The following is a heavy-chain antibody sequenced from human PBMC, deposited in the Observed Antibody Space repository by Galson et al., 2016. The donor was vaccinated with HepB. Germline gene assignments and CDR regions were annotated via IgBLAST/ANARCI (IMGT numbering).Heavy chain of an antibody. Sequence: SLRLSCAASGSTFSNAWMNWVRHIPGKGLEWVGRIKSKLDRATTDYTAPVKGRFTISRDDPKSTLYLQMNSLKTDDTAVYYCTSDNGPGFFGMDVWGPGTTITVSS. CDR1: GSTFSNAW. V-gene: IGHV3-15*07. CDR2: IKSKLDRATT. D-gene: IGHD2-8*01. J-gene: IGHJ6*02. CDR3: TSDNGPGFFGMDV.